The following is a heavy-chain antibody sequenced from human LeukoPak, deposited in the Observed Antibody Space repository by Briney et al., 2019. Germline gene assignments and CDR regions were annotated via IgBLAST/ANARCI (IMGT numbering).Heavy chain of an antibody. D-gene: IGHD3-22*01. CDR1: GFTFSSYS. V-gene: IGHV3-21*01. J-gene: IGHJ4*02. CDR2: ISSSSSYI. CDR3: ARVEADYYDSSGYYGLGY. Sequence: GGSLRLSCAASGFTFSSYSMNWVRQDPGKGLEWFSSISSSSSYIYYADSVKGRFTISRDNAKNSLYLQMNSLRAEDTAVYYCARVEADYYDSSGYYGLGYWGQGTLVTVSS.